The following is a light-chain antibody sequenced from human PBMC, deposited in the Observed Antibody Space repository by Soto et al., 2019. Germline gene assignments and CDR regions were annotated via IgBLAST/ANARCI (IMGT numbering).Light chain of an antibody. V-gene: IGKV3-15*01. CDR2: GAS. Sequence: EIVLAQSPVTLSVAPGERATLSCRASQSVNSNLAWYQQKPGQAPMLLIYGASTRATGIPASFIGNGSGTEFTLTASSLQPEDFAVYYCQQYNNRPFTFGPGTKVDIK. CDR3: QQYNNRPFT. CDR1: QSVNSN. J-gene: IGKJ3*01.